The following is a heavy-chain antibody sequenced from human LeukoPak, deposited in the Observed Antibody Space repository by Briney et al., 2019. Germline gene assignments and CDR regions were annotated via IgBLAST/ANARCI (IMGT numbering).Heavy chain of an antibody. Sequence: SETLSLTCTVSGDSMTNYYWNWIRQPPGKGLEWIGYIHHSGTTNYNPSLKSRLTMSVDTSKNQFSLKLTSVSAADTAMYFCAKTGSLVGRFFDYWGQGIQVIVSS. J-gene: IGHJ4*02. CDR3: AKTGSLVGRFFDY. CDR1: GDSMTNYY. CDR2: IHHSGTT. V-gene: IGHV4-59*01. D-gene: IGHD2-8*02.